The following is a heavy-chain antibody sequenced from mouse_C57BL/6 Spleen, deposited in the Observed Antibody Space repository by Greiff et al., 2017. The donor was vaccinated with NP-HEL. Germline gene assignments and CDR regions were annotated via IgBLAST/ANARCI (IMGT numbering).Heavy chain of an antibody. CDR1: GFSLTSYA. D-gene: IGHD2-3*01. V-gene: IGHV2-9-1*01. CDR3: ARREDYDGYSYAMDY. Sequence: QVQLQQSGPGLVAPSQSLSITCTVSGFSLTSYAISWVRQPPGKGLEWLGVIWPGGGTNYNSALKSRLSISKDNSKSQVVLKMKSRQTDDTARYYCARREDYDGYSYAMDYWGQGTSVTVSS. CDR2: IWPGGGT. J-gene: IGHJ4*01.